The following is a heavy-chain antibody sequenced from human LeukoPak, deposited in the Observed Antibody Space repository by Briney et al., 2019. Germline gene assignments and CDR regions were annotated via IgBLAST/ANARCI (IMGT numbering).Heavy chain of an antibody. J-gene: IGHJ6*03. CDR1: GFTFSSYA. V-gene: IGHV3-30*04. Sequence: GGSLRLSCVASGFTFSSYAMHWVRQAPGKGLEWVAVISYDGSNKYYADSVKGRFTISRDNSKNTLYLQMNSLRAEDTAVYYCARDRENSSPGYYYMDVWGKGTTVTVSS. CDR2: ISYDGSNK. D-gene: IGHD3-22*01. CDR3: ARDRENSSPGYYYMDV.